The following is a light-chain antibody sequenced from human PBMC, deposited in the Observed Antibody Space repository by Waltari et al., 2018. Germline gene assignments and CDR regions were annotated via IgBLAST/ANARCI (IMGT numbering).Light chain of an antibody. CDR1: QSVLYSSNNKNY. V-gene: IGKV4-1*01. Sequence: DIVMTQSPDSLAVSLGERATINCKSSQSVLYSSNNKNYLAWYQQKPGQAPKLLIYWASTRESGVPDRFSGSGSGTDFTLTISSLQADDVAVYYCQQYLRAPRTFAQGTGLEIK. CDR3: QQYLRAPRT. CDR2: WAS. J-gene: IGKJ2*02.